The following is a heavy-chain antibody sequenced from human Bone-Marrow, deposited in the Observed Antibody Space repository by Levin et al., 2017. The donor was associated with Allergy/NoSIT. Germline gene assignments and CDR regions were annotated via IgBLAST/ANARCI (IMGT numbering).Heavy chain of an antibody. CDR3: AKSGDYDPLQGNFDY. V-gene: IGHV3-23*01. D-gene: IGHD4-17*01. CDR1: GFTFSSYA. Sequence: PGGSLRLSCAASGFTFSSYAMSWVRQAPGRGLEWVSSLSGSGDSTYFADSVKGRFTISRDNSKNTLYLQMNSLRVEDTAIYYCAKSGDYDPLQGNFDYWAQGTRVTVSS. J-gene: IGHJ4*02. CDR2: LSGSGDST.